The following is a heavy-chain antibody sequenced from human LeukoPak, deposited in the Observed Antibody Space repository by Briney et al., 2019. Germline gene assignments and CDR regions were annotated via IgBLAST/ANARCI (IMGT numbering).Heavy chain of an antibody. Sequence: PGGSLRLSCAASGFTFSSYGMSWVRQAPGKGLEGVSAISGSGGSTYYAYSVKGRFTISRDKSKNTLYLQMNSLRAEDTAVYYCARDSYYYDSSGYLPLDYWGQGTLVTVSS. D-gene: IGHD3-22*01. CDR3: ARDSYYYDSSGYLPLDY. J-gene: IGHJ4*02. CDR2: ISGSGGST. CDR1: GFTFSSYG. V-gene: IGHV3-23*01.